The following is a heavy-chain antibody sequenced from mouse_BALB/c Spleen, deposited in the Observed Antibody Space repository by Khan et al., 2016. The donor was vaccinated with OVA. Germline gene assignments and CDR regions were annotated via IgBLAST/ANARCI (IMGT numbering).Heavy chain of an antibody. J-gene: IGHJ2*01. V-gene: IGHV1S81*02. Sequence: QVHVKQSGAELVKAGASVKMSCKASGYTFTSYWMHWVKQRLGQGLEWFAETNPTNGRTYYNEKFKNKATLTVDKSSSTAYMLLSGPTCEYSAVYYCARIKKIVATYFDYWGQGTTLTVSS. CDR2: TNPTNGRT. D-gene: IGHD1-1*01. CDR1: GYTFTSYW. CDR3: ARIKKIVATYFDY.